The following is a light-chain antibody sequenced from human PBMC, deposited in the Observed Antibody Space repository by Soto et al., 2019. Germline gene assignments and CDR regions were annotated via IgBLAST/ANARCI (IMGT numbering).Light chain of an antibody. J-gene: IGKJ1*01. V-gene: IGKV3-15*01. CDR1: QSISTN. Sequence: EIVMTQSPATLSVSPGAGATLSCRASQSISTNLAWYQHKPGQPPSLLIYGAATRATGVPARFSGSGSGTQFTLTITSLQSEDFAIYYCQQYNTWTWTFGQGTKVEVK. CDR3: QQYNTWTWT. CDR2: GAA.